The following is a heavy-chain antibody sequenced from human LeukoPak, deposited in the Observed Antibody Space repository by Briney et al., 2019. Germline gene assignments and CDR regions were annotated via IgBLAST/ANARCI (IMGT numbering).Heavy chain of an antibody. J-gene: IGHJ4*02. D-gene: IGHD2-15*01. V-gene: IGHV3-7*01. CDR2: IKQDGSEK. CDR1: GFTFSSYW. CDR3: ARDAPPYCSGGSCYSRY. Sequence: GGSLRLSCAASGFTFSSYWMSWVRQAPGKGLEWVANIKQDGSEKYYVDFVKGRFTISRDNAKNSLYLQMNRLRAEDTAVYYCARDAPPYCSGGSCYSRYWGQGALVTVSS.